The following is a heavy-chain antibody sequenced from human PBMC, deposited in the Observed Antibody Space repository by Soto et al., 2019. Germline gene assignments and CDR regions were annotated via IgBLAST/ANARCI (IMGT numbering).Heavy chain of an antibody. CDR2: IYYSGST. D-gene: IGHD4-17*01. J-gene: IGHJ5*02. CDR1: GGSISSYY. V-gene: IGHV4-59*08. Sequence: SETLSLTCTVSGGSISSYYWSWIRQPPGKGLEWIGYIYYSGSTNYNPSLKSRVTISVDTSKNQFSLKLSSVTAADTAVYYCARRGSDYGDYLSRWFDPWGQGTLVTVSS. CDR3: ARRGSDYGDYLSRWFDP.